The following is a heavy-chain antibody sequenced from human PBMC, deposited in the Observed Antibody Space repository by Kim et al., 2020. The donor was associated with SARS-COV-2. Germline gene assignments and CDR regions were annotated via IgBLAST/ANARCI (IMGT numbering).Heavy chain of an antibody. V-gene: IGHV4-34*01. Sequence: SETLSLTCAVYGGSFSGYYWSWIRQPPGKGLEWIGEINHSGSTNYNPSLKSRVTISVDTSKNQFSLKLSSVTAADTAVYYCARGGTWIQLWPHYYGMDVWGQGTTVTVSS. J-gene: IGHJ6*02. CDR3: ARGGTWIQLWPHYYGMDV. CDR2: INHSGST. CDR1: GGSFSGYY. D-gene: IGHD5-18*01.